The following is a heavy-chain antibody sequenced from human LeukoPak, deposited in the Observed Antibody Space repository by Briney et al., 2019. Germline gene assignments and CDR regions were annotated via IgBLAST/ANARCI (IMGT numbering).Heavy chain of an antibody. V-gene: IGHV1-69*13. CDR2: IIPIFGTA. D-gene: IGHD6-13*01. Sequence: GASVKVSCKASGGTFSSYAISWVRQAPGEGLEWVGGIIPIFGTANYAQKFQGRVTITADESTSTAYMELSSLRSEDTAVYYCARETLIAAAGTGVYFDYWGQGTLVTVSS. CDR1: GGTFSSYA. CDR3: ARETLIAAAGTGVYFDY. J-gene: IGHJ4*02.